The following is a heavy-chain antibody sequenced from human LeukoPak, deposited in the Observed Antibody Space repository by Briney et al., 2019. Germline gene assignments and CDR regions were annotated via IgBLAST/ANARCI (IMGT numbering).Heavy chain of an antibody. Sequence: GGSLRLSCAASGFTFSSYAMSWVRQAPGKGLEWASAISGSGGSTYYADSVKGRFTISRDNSKNTLYLQMNSLRAEDTAVYYCAKDVVWSPNVFEQWLPPRWYFDLWGRGTLVTVSS. CDR1: GFTFSSYA. CDR3: AKDVVWSPNVFEQWLPPRWYFDL. V-gene: IGHV3-23*01. D-gene: IGHD6-19*01. J-gene: IGHJ2*01. CDR2: ISGSGGST.